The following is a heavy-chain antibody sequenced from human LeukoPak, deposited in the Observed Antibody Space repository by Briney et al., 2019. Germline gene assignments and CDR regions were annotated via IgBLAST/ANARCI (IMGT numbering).Heavy chain of an antibody. CDR3: ADTVYYYDSSGYQYYFDY. V-gene: IGHV4-30-2*01. J-gene: IGHJ4*02. D-gene: IGHD3-22*01. Sequence: ESSETLSLTCTVSGGSIGSGAYYWSWIRQPPGKGLEWIGCFYHTGDTYYNPSLKSRVTISVDTSKNQFSLKLSSVTAADTAVYYCADTVYYYDSSGYQYYFDYWGQGTLVTVSS. CDR2: FYHTGDT. CDR1: GGSIGSGAYY.